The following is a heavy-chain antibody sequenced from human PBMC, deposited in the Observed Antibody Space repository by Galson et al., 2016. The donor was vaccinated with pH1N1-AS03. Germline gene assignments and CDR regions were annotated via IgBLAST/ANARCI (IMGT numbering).Heavy chain of an antibody. Sequence: SLRLSCAASGFIFRNVWMTWVRQAPGKRLEWVGHIKSEGDGGGASDHAAPVKGRFTISRDDSESTLYLQMTSLKSEDTGVYYCTTAHGSGPGEFGYWGHGTLVTVSS. CDR1: GFIFRNVW. J-gene: IGHJ4*01. D-gene: IGHD3-10*01. V-gene: IGHV3-15*01. CDR2: IKSEGDGGGAS. CDR3: TTAHGSGPGEFGY.